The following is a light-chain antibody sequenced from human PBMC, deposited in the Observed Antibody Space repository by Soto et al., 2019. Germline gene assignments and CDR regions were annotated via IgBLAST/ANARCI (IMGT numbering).Light chain of an antibody. J-gene: IGLJ1*01. Sequence: QSVRTQPRSVSGSPGQSVTISCTGTSSDVGGYNYVSWYQQHPGKAPKLMIYDVSKRPSGVPDRFSGSKSGNTASLTISGLQAEEEADYYCCSYAGTYTLYVFGTGTKVTDL. CDR2: DVS. V-gene: IGLV2-11*01. CDR3: CSYAGTYTLYV. CDR1: SSDVGGYNY.